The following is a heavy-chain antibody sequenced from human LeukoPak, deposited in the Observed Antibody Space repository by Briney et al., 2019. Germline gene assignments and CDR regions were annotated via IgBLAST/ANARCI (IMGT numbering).Heavy chain of an antibody. J-gene: IGHJ3*02. Sequence: ASVKVSCKASGYTFTSHDTNWVRQATGQGLEWMGWMNPNGGNTGYAQKFQGRVTITRNNSISTVYMELSSLRSEDTAVYYCARRLGLRWDLQAFDIWGQGTMVTVPS. CDR2: MNPNGGNT. V-gene: IGHV1-8*03. D-gene: IGHD4-23*01. CDR3: ARRLGLRWDLQAFDI. CDR1: GYTFTSHD.